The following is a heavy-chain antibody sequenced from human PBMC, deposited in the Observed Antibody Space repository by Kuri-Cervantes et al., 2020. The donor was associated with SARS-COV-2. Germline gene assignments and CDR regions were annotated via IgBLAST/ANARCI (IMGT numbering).Heavy chain of an antibody. CDR1: GGSISSSSYY. Sequence: GSLRLSCTVSGGSISSSSYYWNWIRQSPGKGLEWIGEVNHRGSTKYNPSLKSRVTISVDTSSKQFSLHLGSVTAADTAVYYCARAYGFLRYIYYMDVWGRGTTVTVSS. D-gene: IGHD4-17*01. J-gene: IGHJ6*03. CDR3: ARAYGFLRYIYYMDV. V-gene: IGHV4-39*07. CDR2: VNHRGST.